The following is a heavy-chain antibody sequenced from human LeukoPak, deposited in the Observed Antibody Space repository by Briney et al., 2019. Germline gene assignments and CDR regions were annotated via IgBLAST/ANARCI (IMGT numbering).Heavy chain of an antibody. CDR2: IWYDGSNK. CDR1: GFTFSSYG. J-gene: IGHJ4*02. V-gene: IGHV3-33*01. CDR3: ARGYYDSSGFDLASFDY. D-gene: IGHD3-22*01. Sequence: GGSLRLSCAASGFTFSSYGMHWVRQAPGKGLEWVAVIWYDGSNKYYADSVKGRFTISRDNSKNTLYLQMNSLRAEDTAVYYCARGYYDSSGFDLASFDYWGQGTLVTVSS.